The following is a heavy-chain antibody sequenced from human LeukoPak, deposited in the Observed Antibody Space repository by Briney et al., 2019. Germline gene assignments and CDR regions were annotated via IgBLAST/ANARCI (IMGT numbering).Heavy chain of an antibody. CDR1: GFTFIGHN. CDR3: ARAMSTFGGVRNYFDS. J-gene: IGHJ4*02. CDR2: VSISSGTI. D-gene: IGHD3-16*01. Sequence: GGSLRLSCAASGFTFIGHNMNWVRQAPGKGLEWVSFVSISSGTIYYADSVKGRFSISRDNAKSSLDLQMNSLRAEDTAVYYCARAMSTFGGVRNYFDSWGQGTLVTVSS. V-gene: IGHV3-48*04.